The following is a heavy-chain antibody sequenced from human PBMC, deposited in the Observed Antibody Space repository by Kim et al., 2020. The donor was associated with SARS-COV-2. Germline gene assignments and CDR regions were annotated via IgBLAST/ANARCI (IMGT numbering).Heavy chain of an antibody. D-gene: IGHD2-15*01. CDR3: AKQGGAVRVVVAAIDY. J-gene: IGHJ4*02. Sequence: VKGRFTISRDNSKNTLYLQMNSLRAEDTAVYYCAKQGGAVRVVVAAIDYWGQGTLVTVSS. V-gene: IGHV3-23*01.